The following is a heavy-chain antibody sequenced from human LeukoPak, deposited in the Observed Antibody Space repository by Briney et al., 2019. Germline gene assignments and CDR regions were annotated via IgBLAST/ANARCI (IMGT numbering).Heavy chain of an antibody. CDR2: IYSSGST. V-gene: IGHV4-4*07. D-gene: IGHD4-23*01. CDR3: ARGGKATVVTM. CDR1: GGCINSYY. Sequence: SETLSLTCTVSGGCINSYYWSWIRQPAGKGLEWIGRIYSSGSTNYNPSLKSRVSMSVDTSKNQFSLKLTSVTAADTAVYYCARGGKATVVTMWGRGILVTVSS. J-gene: IGHJ4*02.